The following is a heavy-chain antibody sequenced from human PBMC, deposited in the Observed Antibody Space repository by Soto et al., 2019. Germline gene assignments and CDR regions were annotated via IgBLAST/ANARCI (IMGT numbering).Heavy chain of an antibody. CDR3: ARGSLRSRVDY. Sequence: QVQLQESSPGLVKPSETLSLTCTVSGGSVITDYWSWIRQPPGKGLEWIGYISYSGSSNYNPSLKSRVTISLDTSKNQFSLKLSSVTAADTAVYYCARGSLRSRVDYWGQGTLVTVSS. J-gene: IGHJ4*02. V-gene: IGHV4-59*02. CDR2: ISYSGSS. D-gene: IGHD3-10*01. CDR1: GGSVITDY.